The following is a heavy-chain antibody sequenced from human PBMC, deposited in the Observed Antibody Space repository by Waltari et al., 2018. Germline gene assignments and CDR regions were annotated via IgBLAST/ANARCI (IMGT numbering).Heavy chain of an antibody. D-gene: IGHD6-13*01. CDR3: AKESGSSWSPLDY. CDR1: GFTFSSYE. V-gene: IGHV3-48*03. CDR2: ISVSGTTI. J-gene: IGHJ4*02. Sequence: EVQLVESGGGLVQPGGSLRLCCAASGFTFSSYEMNWVRQAPGKGLEWVSYISVSGTTIDYADSVKGRFTISRDNAKNSLYLQMNSLRAEDTAVYYCAKESGSSWSPLDYWGQGTLVTVSS.